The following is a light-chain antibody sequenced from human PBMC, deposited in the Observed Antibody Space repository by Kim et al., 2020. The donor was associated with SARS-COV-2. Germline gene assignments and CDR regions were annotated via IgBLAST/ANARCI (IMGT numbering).Light chain of an antibody. CDR3: QQYFSSPYT. CDR1: QSVLYSSNNKNF. J-gene: IGKJ2*01. V-gene: IGKV4-1*01. Sequence: RATINCQSSQSVLYSSNNKNFLAWYQQKPGQPPKVLIYWASTRESGVPDRFSGSGSATDFTLTISSLQAEDVAVYFCQQYFSSPYTFGQGTKLEIK. CDR2: WAS.